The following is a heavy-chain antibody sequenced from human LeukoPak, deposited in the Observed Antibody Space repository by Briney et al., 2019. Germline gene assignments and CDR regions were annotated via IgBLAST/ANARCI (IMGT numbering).Heavy chain of an antibody. Sequence: GGSLRLSCATSGFTFSSNWMSWVRHAPGRGLDWVANIKPDGSAEYYAASVKGRFTISRDNAKNSLYLQMNSLRAEDTAVYYCARGQYHYDSSGYYQFDYWGQGTLVTVSS. V-gene: IGHV3-7*03. CDR3: ARGQYHYDSSGYYQFDY. CDR2: IKPDGSAE. CDR1: GFTFSSNW. D-gene: IGHD3-22*01. J-gene: IGHJ4*02.